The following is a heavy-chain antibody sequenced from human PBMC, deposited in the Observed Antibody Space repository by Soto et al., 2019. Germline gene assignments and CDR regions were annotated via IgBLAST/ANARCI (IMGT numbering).Heavy chain of an antibody. CDR3: ARSKYYDFWSGEANAFDI. CDR1: GGSISSYY. Sequence: QVQLQESGPGLVKPSETLSLTCTVSGGSISSYYWSWIRQPPGKGLEWIGYIYYSGSTNYNPSLKSRVTISVDTSKNQFSLKLSSVTAADTAVYYCARSKYYDFWSGEANAFDIWGQGTMVTVSS. D-gene: IGHD3-3*01. J-gene: IGHJ3*02. CDR2: IYYSGST. V-gene: IGHV4-59*01.